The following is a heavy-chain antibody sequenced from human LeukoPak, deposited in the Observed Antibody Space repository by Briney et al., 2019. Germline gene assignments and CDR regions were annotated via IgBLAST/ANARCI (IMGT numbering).Heavy chain of an antibody. V-gene: IGHV1-69*05. CDR2: IIPIFGTA. J-gene: IGHJ4*02. Sequence: SVKVSCKASGGTFSSYAISWVRQAPGQGLEWMGRIIPIFGTANYAQKFQGRVTITTDESTSTAYMELSSLRSEDTAVNYCARGVYYYDSSGYSYYFDYWGQGTLVTVSS. CDR1: GGTFSSYA. CDR3: ARGVYYYDSSGYSYYFDY. D-gene: IGHD3-22*01.